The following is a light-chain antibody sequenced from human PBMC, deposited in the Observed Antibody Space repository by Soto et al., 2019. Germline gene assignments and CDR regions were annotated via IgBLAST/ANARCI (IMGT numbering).Light chain of an antibody. J-gene: IGKJ2*01. Sequence: EIVLTQSPATLSLSPGERATLSCSASQSVNSYLARYQQKCGQAPRLLIYDTSNRATGITDRFSGSGSGTVFTLTISSLEPEDFAVYYCQQRSSWPTFGQGTRLEIK. CDR3: QQRSSWPT. V-gene: IGKV3-11*01. CDR1: QSVNSY. CDR2: DTS.